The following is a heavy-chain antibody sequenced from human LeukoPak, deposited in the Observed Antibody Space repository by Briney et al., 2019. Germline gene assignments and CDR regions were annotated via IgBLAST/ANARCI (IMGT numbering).Heavy chain of an antibody. D-gene: IGHD3-10*01. CDR3: ARVIITLVRGITFDY. CDR2: ICSGGST. CDR1: GFTFSSNY. J-gene: IGHJ4*02. Sequence: GGSLRLSCAASGFTFSSNYMSWVRQAPGKGLEWVSVICSGGSTYYSDSVKGRFTISRDNSKNTLNLQMNSLRAEDTAVYYCARVIITLVRGITFDYWGQGTLVTVSS. V-gene: IGHV3-66*01.